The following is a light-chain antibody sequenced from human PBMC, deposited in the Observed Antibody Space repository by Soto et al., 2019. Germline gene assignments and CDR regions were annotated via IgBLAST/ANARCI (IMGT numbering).Light chain of an antibody. J-gene: IGLJ2*01. CDR1: SSDVGGYNY. Sequence: QSALTQPRSVSGSPGQSVTISCTGTSSDVGGYNYVSWYQQHPGKAPKLMIYDVSKRPSGVPDRFSGSKSGNTASLTISGLEAEDEDDYSCCSYAGSYTLVFGGGTKVTVL. CDR3: CSYAGSYTLV. CDR2: DVS. V-gene: IGLV2-11*01.